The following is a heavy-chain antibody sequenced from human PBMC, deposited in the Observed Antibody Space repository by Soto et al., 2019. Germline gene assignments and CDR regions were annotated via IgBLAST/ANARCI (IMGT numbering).Heavy chain of an antibody. V-gene: IGHV4-38-2*01. CDR2: IYHSGST. D-gene: IGHD3-3*01. CDR1: GYSISGGYY. CDR3: ADLDFWSGSP. Sequence: AETLSLTCAVSGYSISGGYYWGWIRQPPGKGLEWIGSIYHSGSTYYNPSLKSRVTISVDTSKNQFSLKLSSVTAADTAVYYCADLDFWSGSPWGQGTLVTVSS. J-gene: IGHJ5*02.